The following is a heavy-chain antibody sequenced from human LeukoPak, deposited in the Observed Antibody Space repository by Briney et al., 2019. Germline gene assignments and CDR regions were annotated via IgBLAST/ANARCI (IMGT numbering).Heavy chain of an antibody. J-gene: IGHJ4*02. D-gene: IGHD1-26*01. Sequence: ASAKVSCKASGYTFSNYAITWVRQAPGQGLEWMGWISGDNGQTKYAQNFQDRVTMTTDTPTSTAYLELKSLRSDDTAVYYCARDPGTYTGSYYGLNWGQGTLVTV. CDR3: ARDPGTYTGSYYGLN. V-gene: IGHV1-18*01. CDR2: ISGDNGQT. CDR1: GYTFSNYA.